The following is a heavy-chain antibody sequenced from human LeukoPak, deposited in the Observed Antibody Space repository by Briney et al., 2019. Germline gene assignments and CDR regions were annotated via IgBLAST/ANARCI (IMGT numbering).Heavy chain of an antibody. Sequence: GGSLRLSCAASGFTFSSYAMHWVRQAPGKGLEWVAVISYDGSNKYYADSVKGRFTISRDNSKNTLYLQMNSLRAEDTAVYYCARARYCSSTGCSLDYWGQGTLVTVSS. J-gene: IGHJ4*02. CDR1: GFTFSSYA. V-gene: IGHV3-30-3*01. D-gene: IGHD2-2*01. CDR2: ISYDGSNK. CDR3: ARARYCSSTGCSLDY.